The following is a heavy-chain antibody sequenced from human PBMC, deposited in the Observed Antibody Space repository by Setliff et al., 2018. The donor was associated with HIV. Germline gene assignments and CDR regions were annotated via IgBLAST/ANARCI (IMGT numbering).Heavy chain of an antibody. V-gene: IGHV4-4*08. D-gene: IGHD3-9*01. CDR3: ARGAPGLTYYDIRFDP. CDR1: GDSSSNDY. J-gene: IGHJ5*02. Sequence: SETLSLTCTVSGDSSSNDYWTWVRQPPGKGLEWIGYIYTSGSTNYNPSLKSRVTISVDTSKNQFSLKLSSVTAADTAVYYCARGAPGLTYYDIRFDPWGQGTLVTVSS. CDR2: IYTSGST.